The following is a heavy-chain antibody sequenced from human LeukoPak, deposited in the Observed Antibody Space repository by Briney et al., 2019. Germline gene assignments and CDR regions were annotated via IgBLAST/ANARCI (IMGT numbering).Heavy chain of an antibody. V-gene: IGHV1-69*06. CDR3: ARDRRMAYDSSGYDAFDI. J-gene: IGHJ3*02. CDR1: GGTFSSYA. CDR2: IIPIFGTA. Sequence: ASVKVSCKASGGTFSSYAISWVRQAPGQGLEWMGGIIPIFGTANYAQKFQGRVTITADKSTSTAYMELSSLRSEDTAVYYCARDRRMAYDSSGYDAFDIWGKGTTVTISS. D-gene: IGHD3-22*01.